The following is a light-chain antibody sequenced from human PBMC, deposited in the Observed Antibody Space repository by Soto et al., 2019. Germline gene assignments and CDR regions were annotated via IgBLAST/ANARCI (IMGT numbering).Light chain of an antibody. CDR1: QDVMYD. J-gene: IGKJ1*01. Sequence: EIELTQSPAALSVSAGGRATLSCRASQDVMYDLAWYQQKPGQAPRLLVYGASTRATDAPPRFRGSGSGREFSLTISSLQSEDFATYYCQQYRSWPRTFGQGSRVEIK. V-gene: IGKV3-15*01. CDR3: QQYRSWPRT. CDR2: GAS.